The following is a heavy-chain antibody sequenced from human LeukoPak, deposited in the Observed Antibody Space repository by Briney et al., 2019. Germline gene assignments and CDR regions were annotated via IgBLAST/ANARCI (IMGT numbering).Heavy chain of an antibody. V-gene: IGHV1-2*02. CDR3: ARDLGDFWSGYYRFDP. Sequence: ASVKVSCKASGYTFTGYSMHWVRQAPGQGLEWMGWINPNSGGTNYAQKFQGRVTMTRDTSISTAYMELSRLRSDDTAVYYCARDLGDFWSGYYRFDPWGQGTLVTVSS. J-gene: IGHJ5*02. D-gene: IGHD3-3*01. CDR2: INPNSGGT. CDR1: GYTFTGYS.